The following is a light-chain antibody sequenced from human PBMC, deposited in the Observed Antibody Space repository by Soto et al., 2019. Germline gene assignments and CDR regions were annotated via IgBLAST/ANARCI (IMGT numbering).Light chain of an antibody. J-gene: IGLJ3*02. CDR2: EVS. Sequence: QSALTQPASVSGSPGQSITISCTGTSSDVGGYNYVSWFQQHPGKAPKLMIYEVSNRPSGVSNRFSGSKSGNTASLTISGLQAEDEADYYCISYTSNSPWVFGGGTKLTVL. V-gene: IGLV2-14*01. CDR3: ISYTSNSPWV. CDR1: SSDVGGYNY.